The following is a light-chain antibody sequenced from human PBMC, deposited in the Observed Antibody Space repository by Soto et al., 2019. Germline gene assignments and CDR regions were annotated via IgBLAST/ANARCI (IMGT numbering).Light chain of an antibody. CDR1: QSVSNY. Sequence: EVVLTQSPATLSLSPGERATLSCRASQSVSNYLAWYQQKPGQAPRLLIFDASNGATGIPARFSGSGFGTDFTLTISSLQSEDFAVYYCQQYNDWPPLTFGGGTKVDIK. V-gene: IGKV3-11*01. J-gene: IGKJ4*01. CDR2: DAS. CDR3: QQYNDWPPLT.